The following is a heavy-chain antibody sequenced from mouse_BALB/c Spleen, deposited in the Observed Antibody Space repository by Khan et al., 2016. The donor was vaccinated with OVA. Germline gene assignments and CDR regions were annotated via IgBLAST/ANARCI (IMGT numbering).Heavy chain of an antibody. V-gene: IGHV1S137*01. CDR3: AREEALYYFDY. J-gene: IGHJ2*01. CDR2: ISTYYGDV. CDR1: GYTFTDFT. Sequence: QVQLKQSGAELVRPGVSVKISCKGSGYTFTDFTMHWVKQSHAKSLEWIGVISTYYGDVTYNQKLKDKATLTADKSSSTAYMQLSSLKSEDSAVYFCAREEALYYFDYWGQGTTLTVSS. D-gene: IGHD3-2*02.